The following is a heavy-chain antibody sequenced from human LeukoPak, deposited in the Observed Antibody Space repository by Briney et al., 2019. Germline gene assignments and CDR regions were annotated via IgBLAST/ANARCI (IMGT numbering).Heavy chain of an antibody. V-gene: IGHV4-31*03. CDR1: GGSISSGGYY. J-gene: IGHJ3*02. CDR3: AKIAVAGHDAFDI. D-gene: IGHD6-19*01. CDR2: IYYSGST. Sequence: PSQTLSLTCTVSGGSISSGGYYWSWIRQHPGKGLEWIGYIYYSGSTYYNPSLKSRVTISVDTSKNQFSLKLSSVTAADTAVYYCAKIAVAGHDAFDIWGQGTMVTVS.